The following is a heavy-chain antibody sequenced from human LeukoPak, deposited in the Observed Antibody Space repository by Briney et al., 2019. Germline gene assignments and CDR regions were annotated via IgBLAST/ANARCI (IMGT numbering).Heavy chain of an antibody. J-gene: IGHJ4*02. CDR2: ISNSSRII. CDR1: GFTFSSYS. V-gene: IGHV3-21*01. CDR3: ARSENRYSGYF. Sequence: GGALRVSRAASGFTFSSYSMNWVRPAAGKRLEWVSSISNSSRIIYYADSVNRGFTISRDNAKNSLYLEMSSRRAEVTAVYYCARSENRYSGYFCGQGNPV. D-gene: IGHD5-12*01.